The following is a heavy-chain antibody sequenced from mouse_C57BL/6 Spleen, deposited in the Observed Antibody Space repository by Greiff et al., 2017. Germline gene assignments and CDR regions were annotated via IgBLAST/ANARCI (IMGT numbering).Heavy chain of an antibody. CDR3: ARSDGYYDAMDY. V-gene: IGHV1-53*01. J-gene: IGHJ4*01. D-gene: IGHD2-3*01. CDR1: GYTFTSYW. CDR2: INPSNGGT. Sequence: QVQLKQPGTELVKPGASVKLSCKASGYTFTSYWMHWVKQRPGQGLEWIGNINPSNGGTNSNEKFKSKATLTVDKSSSTAYMQLISLTSEDSAVYYCARSDGYYDAMDYWGQGTSVTVSS.